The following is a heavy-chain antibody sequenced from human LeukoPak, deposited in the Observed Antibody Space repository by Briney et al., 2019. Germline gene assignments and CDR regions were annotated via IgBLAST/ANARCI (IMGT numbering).Heavy chain of an antibody. CDR1: GGSISSYY. V-gene: IGHV4-59*08. J-gene: IGHJ4*02. Sequence: MTSETLSLTCTVSGGSISSYYWSWIRQPPGKGLEWIGYIYYSGSTNYNPSLKSRVTISVDTSKNQFSLKLSSVTAADTAVYYCARSPGERWLHHPNSPDYWGQGTLVTVSS. CDR3: ARSPGERWLHHPNSPDY. D-gene: IGHD5-24*01. CDR2: IYYSGST.